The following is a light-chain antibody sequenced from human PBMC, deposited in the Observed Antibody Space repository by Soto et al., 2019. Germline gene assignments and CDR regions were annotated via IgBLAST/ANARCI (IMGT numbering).Light chain of an antibody. CDR1: QSVSSSY. Sequence: EIVLTQSPGTLSLSPGERATLSCRAIQSVSSSYLAWYQQKPGQAPRLLIYGASSRDTGIPDRFSGSGSGTDFTLTISRLEPEDFAVYYCQQYGSSPLTLGQGTRLEIK. J-gene: IGKJ5*01. CDR2: GAS. CDR3: QQYGSSPLT. V-gene: IGKV3-20*01.